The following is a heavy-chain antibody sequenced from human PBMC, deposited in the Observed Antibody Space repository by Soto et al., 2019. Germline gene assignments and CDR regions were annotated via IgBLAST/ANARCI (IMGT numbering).Heavy chain of an antibody. CDR1: DGSISDSDG. Sequence: QVQLQESGPGLVKPSGTLSLTCVVSDGSISDSDGWSWVRQPPGQGLERIGEICHCESTNYNPSLKSRVTISVDKSKNQCSLKLDSMTAADTAIYYCARNGAFSIDFWGQGTLVTVSS. V-gene: IGHV4-4*02. J-gene: IGHJ4*02. CDR2: ICHCEST. D-gene: IGHD2-21*01. CDR3: ARNGAFSIDF.